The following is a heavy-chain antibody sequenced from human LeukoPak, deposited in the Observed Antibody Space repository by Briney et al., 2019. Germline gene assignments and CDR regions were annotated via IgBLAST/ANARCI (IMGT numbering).Heavy chain of an antibody. V-gene: IGHV1-24*01. Sequence: GASVKVSCKVSGYTLTELSMHWVRQAPGKGLEWMGGFDPEDGETIYAQKFQGRVTMTEDTSTDTAYMELSSLRSEDTAVYYCATGGGYYYDSSGHLIPNWFDPWGQGTLVTVSS. CDR3: ATGGGYYYDSSGHLIPNWFDP. CDR1: GYTLTELS. D-gene: IGHD3-22*01. J-gene: IGHJ5*02. CDR2: FDPEDGET.